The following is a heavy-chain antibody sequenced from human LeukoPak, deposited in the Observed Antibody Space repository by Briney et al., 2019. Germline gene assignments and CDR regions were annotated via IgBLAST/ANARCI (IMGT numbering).Heavy chain of an antibody. D-gene: IGHD6-19*01. CDR1: ISISSGSHY. Sequence: SETLSLTCTVSISISSGSHYWNWIRQPAGKGLEWIGRIYAGGRSNYNPSLRSRVTISVDTSKNQFSLRPSSVTATDTGVYYCASDHSGWLGLGYWGQGTLVSVSS. CDR2: IYAGGRS. V-gene: IGHV4-61*02. CDR3: ASDHSGWLGLGY. J-gene: IGHJ4*02.